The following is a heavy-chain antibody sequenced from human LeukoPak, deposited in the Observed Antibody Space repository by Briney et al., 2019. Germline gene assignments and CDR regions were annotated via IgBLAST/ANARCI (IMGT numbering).Heavy chain of an antibody. CDR3: GRGSGISGLYYYYYYYMDV. Sequence: SVKVSCKASGGTFSSYAISWVRQAPGQGLEWVGGIIPIFGTANYAQKFQGRVTITTDESPSTAYMELSSLRSEDTAVYYCGRGSGISGLYYYYYYYMDVWGKGTTVTVSS. CDR2: IIPIFGTA. J-gene: IGHJ6*03. CDR1: GGTFSSYA. V-gene: IGHV1-69*05. D-gene: IGHD3-22*01.